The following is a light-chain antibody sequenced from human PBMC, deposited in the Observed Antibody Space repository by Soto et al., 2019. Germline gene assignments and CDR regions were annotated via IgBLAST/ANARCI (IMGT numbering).Light chain of an antibody. J-gene: IGLJ1*01. CDR2: EVT. CDR1: SSHVGYYDY. V-gene: IGLV2-8*01. Sequence: QSALTQPPSASGFPGQSVTISCTGTSSHVGYYDYVSWYQQHPGKAPKLVIYEVTKRPSGVPDRVSASKSGNTASLTVSGLRAEDEADYYCSSYAGSNNFVFGSGTKVTVL. CDR3: SSYAGSNNFV.